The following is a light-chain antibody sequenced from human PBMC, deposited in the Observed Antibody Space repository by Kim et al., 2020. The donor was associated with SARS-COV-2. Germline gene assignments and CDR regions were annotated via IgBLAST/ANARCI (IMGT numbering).Light chain of an antibody. Sequence: QSITTACTGTSSDIGGYDYGSWYQQHPGQVPKLIIYDVNDRPSGVSTRFSGSKSGNTASLTISGLQAEDEADYYCSSFSDSSTQVVFGGGTQLTVL. CDR2: DVN. CDR3: SSFSDSSTQVV. J-gene: IGLJ2*01. V-gene: IGLV2-14*03. CDR1: SSDIGGYDY.